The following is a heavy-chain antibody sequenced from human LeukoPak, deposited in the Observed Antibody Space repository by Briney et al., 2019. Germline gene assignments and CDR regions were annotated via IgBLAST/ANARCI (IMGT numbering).Heavy chain of an antibody. CDR1: GCTFTGYY. D-gene: IGHD3-10*01. Sequence: ASVKVSCKASGCTFTGYYMHWVRQAPGQGLEWMGWINPNSGGTNYAQKFQGRVTMTRDTSISTAYMELSRLRSDDTAVYYCAILNYYGSGSYSDEIDYWGQGTLVTVSS. J-gene: IGHJ4*02. CDR3: AILNYYGSGSYSDEIDY. CDR2: INPNSGGT. V-gene: IGHV1-2*02.